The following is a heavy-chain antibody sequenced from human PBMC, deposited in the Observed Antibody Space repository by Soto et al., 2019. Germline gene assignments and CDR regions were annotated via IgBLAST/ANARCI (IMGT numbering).Heavy chain of an antibody. CDR1: GGTFSSYA. J-gene: IGHJ6*02. V-gene: IGHV1-69*13. Sequence: ASVKVSCKASGGTFSSYAISWVRQAPGQGLEWMGGIIPIFGTANYAQRFQGRVTITADESTSTAYMELSSLRSEDTAVYYCAASCVGCGGFNYYGMDVWGQGTTVTVS. D-gene: IGHD2-21*01. CDR3: AASCVGCGGFNYYGMDV. CDR2: IIPIFGTA.